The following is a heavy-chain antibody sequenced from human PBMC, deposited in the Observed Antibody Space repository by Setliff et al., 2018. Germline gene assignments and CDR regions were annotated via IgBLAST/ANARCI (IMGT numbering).Heavy chain of an antibody. CDR3: ARDRQYCSSPTCYSSYFYSYGMDV. V-gene: IGHV4-34*01. J-gene: IGHJ6*02. D-gene: IGHD2-2*02. Sequence: KPSETLSLTCAIYGQSFCDYYWSWVRQPPGKGLEWIGEIYHSGSTNYNPSLKSRVTISVDTSKNQFSLKLSSVTAADTAVYYCARDRQYCSSPTCYSSYFYSYGMDVWGQGTTVTVSS. CDR2: IYHSGST. CDR1: GQSFCDYY.